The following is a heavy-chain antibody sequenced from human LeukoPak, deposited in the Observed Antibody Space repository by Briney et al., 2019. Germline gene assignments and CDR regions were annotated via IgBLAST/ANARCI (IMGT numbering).Heavy chain of an antibody. V-gene: IGHV3-7*01. J-gene: IGHJ4*02. Sequence: GRSLRLSCTDSGFTFSDYAMTWVRQAPGKGLEWVANIKEDGSEEYYVDSVKGRFTISRDNAKNSVYLQMYSLRVEDTAFYYCAGVVGGPTGGYFDFWGLGTLVTVSS. CDR1: GFTFSDYA. CDR2: IKEDGSEE. CDR3: AGVVGGPTGGYFDF. D-gene: IGHD3-10*01.